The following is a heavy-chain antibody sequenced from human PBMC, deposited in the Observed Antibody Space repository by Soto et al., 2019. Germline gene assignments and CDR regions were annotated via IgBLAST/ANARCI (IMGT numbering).Heavy chain of an antibody. D-gene: IGHD3-9*01. V-gene: IGHV4-30-4*01. J-gene: IGHJ6*02. CDR3: ARVDILTVYGRMEV. CDR1: GDSISSGANY. CDR2: SYYSGST. Sequence: PSETLSLTCTVSGDSISSGANYWSWIRQPPGQGLEWIGYSYYSGSTYYNPTLKSRVTISVDRSKNLFSLKLSSVTAADTAVYSCARVDILTVYGRMEVWGQGTTIAAAS.